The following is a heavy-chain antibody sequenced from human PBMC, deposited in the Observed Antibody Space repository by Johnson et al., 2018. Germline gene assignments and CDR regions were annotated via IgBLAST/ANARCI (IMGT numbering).Heavy chain of an antibody. CDR2: ISYDGSNK. CDR1: GFTFSSYA. V-gene: IGHV3-30-3*01. CDR3: ARDRFAVVTTSDAFDI. Sequence: QVQLVESGGGVVQPGRSXRLSCAASGFTFSSYAMHWVRQAPGKGLEWVAVISYDGSNKYYADSVKGRFTISRENSKNTQYLQMNSLRAEDTAVYSCARDRFAVVTTSDAFDIWGQGTMVTVSS. J-gene: IGHJ3*02. D-gene: IGHD3-22*01.